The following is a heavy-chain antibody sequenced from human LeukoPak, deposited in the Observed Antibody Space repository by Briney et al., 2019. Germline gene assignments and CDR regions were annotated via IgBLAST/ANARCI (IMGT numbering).Heavy chain of an antibody. V-gene: IGHV1-3*03. CDR3: ARDSGGFGELDY. Sequence: ASVKVSCKASGYTFTSYAMHWVRQAPGPRLEWMGWINAGNGNTKYSQEFQGRVTITRDTSASTAYMELSSLRSEDMAVYYCARDSGGFGELDYWGQGTLVTVSS. D-gene: IGHD3-10*01. CDR1: GYTFTSYA. CDR2: INAGNGNT. J-gene: IGHJ4*02.